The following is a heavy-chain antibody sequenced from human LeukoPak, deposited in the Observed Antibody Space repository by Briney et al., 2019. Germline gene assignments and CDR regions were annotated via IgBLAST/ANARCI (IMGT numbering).Heavy chain of an antibody. CDR3: ASIPYSSSWAFDY. Sequence: ASVKVSCKASGYTFTSYGISWVRQAPGQGLEWMGIINPSGGSTSYAQKFQGRVTMTRDTSTSTVYMELSSLRSGDTAVYYCASIPYSSSWAFDYWGQGPLVTVSS. D-gene: IGHD6-13*01. CDR2: INPSGGST. J-gene: IGHJ4*02. V-gene: IGHV1-46*01. CDR1: GYTFTSYG.